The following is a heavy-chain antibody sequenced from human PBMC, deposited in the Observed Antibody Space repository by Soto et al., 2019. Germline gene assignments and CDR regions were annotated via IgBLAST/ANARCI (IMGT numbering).Heavy chain of an antibody. CDR3: AGGGGSFGELFDY. V-gene: IGHV4-31*03. D-gene: IGHD3-10*01. Sequence: QVQLQESGPGLVKPSQTLSLTCTVSGGSISSGGYYWSWIRQHPGKGLEWIGYIYYRGSTYYIHYNGSTSQAPSLRTRVPISGATLKIDSPPRGGSGTAASPVVYCWAGGGGSFGELFDYWGQGTLVTVSS. J-gene: IGHJ4*02. CDR1: GGSISSGGYY. CDR2: IYYRGST.